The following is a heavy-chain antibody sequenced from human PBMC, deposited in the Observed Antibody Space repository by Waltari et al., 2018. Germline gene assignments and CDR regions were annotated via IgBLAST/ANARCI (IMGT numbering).Heavy chain of an antibody. CDR3: ARAGLLGAFDV. CDR2: INNDGSSA. J-gene: IGHJ3*01. CDR1: GVTLSRSW. D-gene: IGHD2-15*01. V-gene: IGHV3-74*03. Sequence: EVQLVESGGGLVQPGGSLRLSCAASGVTLSRSWIHWVRQSPGKGLMWGSRINNDGSSAVYADSVKGRFTISRDDAKNTVSLQMNNLSAEDTALYYCARAGLLGAFDVWSQGTMVTVSS.